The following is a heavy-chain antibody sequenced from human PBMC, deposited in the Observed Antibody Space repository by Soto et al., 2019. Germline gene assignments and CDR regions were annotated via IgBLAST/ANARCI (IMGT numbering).Heavy chain of an antibody. CDR1: GFTINNNQ. V-gene: IGHV3-53*01. Sequence: GGSLRLSCEASGFTINNNQMSWVREAPGKGLEWVSVMNTGGNTNYADSVRGRFTISRDNYKNTVYLQMSRLRAEDTAVYYCARTSPPLWFGETTSWFDPWGQGTLVTVSS. J-gene: IGHJ5*02. CDR2: MNTGGNT. CDR3: ARTSPPLWFGETTSWFDP. D-gene: IGHD3-10*01.